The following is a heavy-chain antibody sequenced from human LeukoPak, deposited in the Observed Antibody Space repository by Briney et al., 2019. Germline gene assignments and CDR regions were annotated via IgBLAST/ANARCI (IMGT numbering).Heavy chain of an antibody. CDR3: ARQKRDIVVVPARDSSFHYYYYMDV. CDR2: IYTSGNT. V-gene: IGHV4-61*02. J-gene: IGHJ6*03. CDR1: GGSISSGTYC. Sequence: SETLSLTCTVSGGSISSGTYCWSWIRQTAGKGLEWIGRIYTSGNTNYNPSLKSRVTISVDTSKNQFSLKLSSVTAADTAVYYCARQKRDIVVVPARDSSFHYYYYMDVWGKGTTVTISS. D-gene: IGHD2-2*01.